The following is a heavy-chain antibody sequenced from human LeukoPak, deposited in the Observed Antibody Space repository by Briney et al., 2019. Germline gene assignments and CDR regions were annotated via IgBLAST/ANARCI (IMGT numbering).Heavy chain of an antibody. CDR1: GFTFSSYA. Sequence: GGSLRLSCAASGFTFSSYAMSWVRQAPGKGLEWVSAISGSGGSTYYVDSVKGRFTISRDNSKNTLYLQMNSLRAEDTAVYYCAKDRSTVYYYDYMDVWGKGTTVTVSS. J-gene: IGHJ6*03. D-gene: IGHD4-17*01. V-gene: IGHV3-23*01. CDR2: ISGSGGST. CDR3: AKDRSTVYYYDYMDV.